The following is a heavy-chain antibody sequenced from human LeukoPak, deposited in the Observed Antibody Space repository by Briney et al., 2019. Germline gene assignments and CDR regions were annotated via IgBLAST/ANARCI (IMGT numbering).Heavy chain of an antibody. V-gene: IGHV3-48*01. D-gene: IGHD7-27*01. CDR2: ISSSSSTI. CDR3: ARSDWGLDY. CDR1: GFTFSSYS. J-gene: IGHJ4*02. Sequence: GGSLRLSCAASGFTFSSYSMNWVRQAPGKGLEWVSYISSSSSTIYYADSVKGRFTISRDNAKNSLHLQMNSLRADDTAVYYCARSDWGLDYWGQGTLVTVSS.